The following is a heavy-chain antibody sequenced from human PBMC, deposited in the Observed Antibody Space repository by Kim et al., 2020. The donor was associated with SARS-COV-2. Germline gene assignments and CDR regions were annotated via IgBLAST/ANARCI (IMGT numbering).Heavy chain of an antibody. Sequence: GRFTISRDKSQKTLYLQMNSLRAEDTAVYYCARDGNYYDSPGYYYGYYFDYWGQGTLVTVSS. V-gene: IGHV3-30*01. CDR3: ARDGNYYDSPGYYYGYYFDY. J-gene: IGHJ4*02. D-gene: IGHD3-22*01.